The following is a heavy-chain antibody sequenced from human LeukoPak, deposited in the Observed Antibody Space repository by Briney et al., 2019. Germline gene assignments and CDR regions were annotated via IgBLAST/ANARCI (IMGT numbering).Heavy chain of an antibody. CDR3: ARVRGGYSSGPIDY. Sequence: PGGSLRLSCAASGFTFSSYGMHWVRQAPGKGLEWVAVISYDRSNKYYADSVKGRFTISRDNAKNSLYLQMNSLRAEDTAVYYCARVRGGYSSGPIDYWGQGTLVTVSS. CDR2: ISYDRSNK. CDR1: GFTFSSYG. V-gene: IGHV3-30*03. J-gene: IGHJ4*02. D-gene: IGHD6-19*01.